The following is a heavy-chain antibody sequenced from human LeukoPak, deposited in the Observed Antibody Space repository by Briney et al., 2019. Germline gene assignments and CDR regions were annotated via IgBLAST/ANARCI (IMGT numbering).Heavy chain of an antibody. V-gene: IGHV3-21*01. Sequence: PGGSLRLSCAASGFTFSSYEMNWVRQAPGKGLEWVSSISSSSSYIYYADSVKGRFTISRDNAKNSLYLQMNSLRAEDTAVYYCVKDSSGYYDYWGQGTLVTVSS. CDR2: ISSSSSYI. CDR1: GFTFSSYE. CDR3: VKDSSGYYDY. J-gene: IGHJ4*02. D-gene: IGHD3-22*01.